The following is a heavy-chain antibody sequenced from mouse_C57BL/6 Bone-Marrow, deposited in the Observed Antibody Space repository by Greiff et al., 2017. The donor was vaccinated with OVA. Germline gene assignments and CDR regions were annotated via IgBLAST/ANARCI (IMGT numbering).Heavy chain of an antibody. CDR1: GYTFTDYY. Sequence: VQLQQSGPVLVKPGASVKMSCKASGYTFTDYYMNWVKQSHGKSLEWIGVINPYNGGTSYNQKFKGKATLTVDKSSSTAYMELNSLTSEDSVVYYCTRSDYNHPFAYWGQGTLVTVSA. CDR2: INPYNGGT. D-gene: IGHD2-12*01. V-gene: IGHV1-19*01. CDR3: TRSDYNHPFAY. J-gene: IGHJ3*01.